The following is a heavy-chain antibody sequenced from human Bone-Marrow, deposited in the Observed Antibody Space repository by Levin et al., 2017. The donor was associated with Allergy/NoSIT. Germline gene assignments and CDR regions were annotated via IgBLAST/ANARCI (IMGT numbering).Heavy chain of an antibody. J-gene: IGHJ4*02. CDR1: GYTFTGRY. CDR2: INPNSGGT. CDR3: ARALSCSGGSCYAVFDF. Sequence: GASVKVSCKASGYTFTGRYIHWVRQPPGQGPEWMGRINPNSGGTNYAQKFQGRVTMTRDTSISTAYMELSRLRSDDTAVYYCARALSCSGGSCYAVFDFWGQGTLVTVSS. D-gene: IGHD2-15*01. V-gene: IGHV1-2*06.